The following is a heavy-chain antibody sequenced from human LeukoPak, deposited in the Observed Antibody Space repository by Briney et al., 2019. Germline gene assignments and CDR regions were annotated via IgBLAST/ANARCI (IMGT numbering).Heavy chain of an antibody. CDR1: GGSISSSNW. Sequence: PSGTLSLTCAVSGGSISSSNWWSWVRQPPGKGLEWIGEIYHSGSTNYNPSLKSRVTISVDTSKNQFSLKLSSVTAADTAVYYCARVDSSGWYFDYWGQGTLVTVSS. CDR2: IYHSGST. V-gene: IGHV4-4*02. D-gene: IGHD6-19*01. CDR3: ARVDSSGWYFDY. J-gene: IGHJ4*02.